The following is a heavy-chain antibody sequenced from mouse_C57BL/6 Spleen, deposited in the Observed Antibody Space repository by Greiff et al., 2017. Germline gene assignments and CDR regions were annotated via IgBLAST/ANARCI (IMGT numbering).Heavy chain of an antibody. CDR2: ISNGGGST. V-gene: IGHV5-12*01. CDR3: AIQTDYGSSYWYFDV. Sequence: VQLKESGGGLVQPGGSLKLSCAASGFTFSDYYMYWVRQTPEKRLEWVAYISNGGGSTYYPDTVKCGFTISRDNAKNTLYLQMSRLKSDDTAMCYCAIQTDYGSSYWYFDVWGTGTTVTVSS. J-gene: IGHJ1*03. D-gene: IGHD1-1*01. CDR1: GFTFSDYY.